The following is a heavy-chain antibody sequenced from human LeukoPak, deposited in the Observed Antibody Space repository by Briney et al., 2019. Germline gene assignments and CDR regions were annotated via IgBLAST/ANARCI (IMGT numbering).Heavy chain of an antibody. J-gene: IGHJ6*03. CDR2: ISSSGSTI. CDR1: GFTFSDYY. V-gene: IGHV3-11*04. D-gene: IGHD5-18*01. CDR3: ARVGPDTAMDYYYYMDV. Sequence: PGGSLRLSCAASGFTFSDYYMSWIRQAPGKGLDWVSYISSSGSTIYYADSVKGRFTISRDNAKNSLYLQMNSLRAEDTAVYYCARVGPDTAMDYYYYMDVWGKGTTVTVSS.